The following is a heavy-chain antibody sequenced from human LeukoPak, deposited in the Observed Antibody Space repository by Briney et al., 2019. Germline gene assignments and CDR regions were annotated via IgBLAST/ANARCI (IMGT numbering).Heavy chain of an antibody. Sequence: PGRSLRLSCAASGFTFSSYGMHWVRQAPGKGLEWVSYISSSGSTIYYADSVKGRFTISRDNAKNSLYLQMNSLRAEDTAVYYCARAGTVTSGAFDIWGQGTMVTVSS. V-gene: IGHV3-48*04. D-gene: IGHD4-17*01. CDR3: ARAGTVTSGAFDI. J-gene: IGHJ3*02. CDR1: GFTFSSYG. CDR2: ISSSGSTI.